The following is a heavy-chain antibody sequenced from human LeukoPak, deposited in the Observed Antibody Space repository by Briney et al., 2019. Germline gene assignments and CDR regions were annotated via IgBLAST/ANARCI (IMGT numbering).Heavy chain of an antibody. CDR1: GGSISSSSYY. J-gene: IGHJ5*02. Sequence: SETLSLTCTVSGGSISSSSYYWGWIRQPPGKGLEWIGSIYYSGSTYYNPSLKSRVTISVDTSKNQFSLKLSSVTAADPAVYYCARTDYLNWFDPWGQGTLVTVSS. D-gene: IGHD4-11*01. CDR3: ARTDYLNWFDP. V-gene: IGHV4-39*07. CDR2: IYYSGST.